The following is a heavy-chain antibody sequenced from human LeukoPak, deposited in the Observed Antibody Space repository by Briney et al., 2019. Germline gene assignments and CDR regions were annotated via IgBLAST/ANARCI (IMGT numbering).Heavy chain of an antibody. Sequence: GASVKVSCKASGYTFTSYGISWVRQAPGQGLEWRGWISAYNGNTNYAQKLQGRVTMTTDTSTSTAYMELRSLRSDDTAVYYCARELVVRGRPWFDPWGQGTLVTVSS. V-gene: IGHV1-18*01. CDR3: ARELVVRGRPWFDP. CDR2: ISAYNGNT. J-gene: IGHJ5*02. CDR1: GYTFTSYG. D-gene: IGHD3-10*01.